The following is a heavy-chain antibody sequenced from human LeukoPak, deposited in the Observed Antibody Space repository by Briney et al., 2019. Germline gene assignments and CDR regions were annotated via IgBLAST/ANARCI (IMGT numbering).Heavy chain of an antibody. CDR3: ARDYGYEIDY. CDR2: ISRSGGST. V-gene: IGHV3-21*01. CDR1: GFTFSSYT. D-gene: IGHD5-24*01. Sequence: PGGSLRLSCAASGFTFSSYTMTWVRQAPGKGLEWVSSISRSGGSTYYADSVKGRFTISRDSAKNSLYLQMNSLRVEDTAVYYCARDYGYEIDYWGQGTLVTVSS. J-gene: IGHJ4*02.